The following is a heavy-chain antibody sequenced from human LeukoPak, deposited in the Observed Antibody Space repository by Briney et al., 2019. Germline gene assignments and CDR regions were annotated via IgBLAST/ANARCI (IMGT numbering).Heavy chain of an antibody. Sequence: GGSLRLSCAASGFTFSSYGMHWVRQAPGKGLEWVAFIRYDGSNKYYADSVKGRFTISRDNSKNTLYLQMNSLRAEDTAVYYCAKHIAVAPYYYTFDIWGQGTMVTVSS. D-gene: IGHD6-19*01. CDR2: IRYDGSNK. J-gene: IGHJ3*02. CDR1: GFTFSSYG. CDR3: AKHIAVAPYYYTFDI. V-gene: IGHV3-30*02.